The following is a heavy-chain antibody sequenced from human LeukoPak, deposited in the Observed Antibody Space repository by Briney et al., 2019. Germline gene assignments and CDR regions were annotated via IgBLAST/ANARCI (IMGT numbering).Heavy chain of an antibody. Sequence: GGSLRLSCAASGFTFSSYGMHWVRQAPGKGLEWVAVISHDGSNIYYGDSVRGRFSISRDNSKNTLYLQMNSLRVEDTAVYYCAKDPYRVVVATGNYLDPWGQGTLVTVSS. CDR2: ISHDGSNI. D-gene: IGHD2-15*01. CDR1: GFTFSSYG. V-gene: IGHV3-30*18. CDR3: AKDPYRVVVATGNYLDP. J-gene: IGHJ5*02.